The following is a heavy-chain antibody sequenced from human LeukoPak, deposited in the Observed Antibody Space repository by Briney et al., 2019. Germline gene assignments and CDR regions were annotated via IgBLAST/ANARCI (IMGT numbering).Heavy chain of an antibody. CDR1: GYSFTSYW. J-gene: IGHJ4*02. CDR2: IYPGDSDT. D-gene: IGHD2-15*01. CDR3: AIHPLIYCSGGSCYSAPDY. V-gene: IGHV5-51*01. Sequence: GESLKISCKGSGYSFTSYWIGWVRQMPGKGLEWMGGIYPGDSDTRYSPSFQGQGTISTDNSISTASLQRISLKASDTAMYYCAIHPLIYCSGGSCYSAPDYWGQGTLVTVSS.